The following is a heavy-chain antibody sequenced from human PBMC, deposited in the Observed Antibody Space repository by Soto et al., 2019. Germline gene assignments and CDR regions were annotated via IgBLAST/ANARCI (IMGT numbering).Heavy chain of an antibody. V-gene: IGHV3-23*01. CDR1: GFSFSNYA. CDR3: AKGISSSSATHFDH. CDR2: ISGSGGST. Sequence: GGSLRLSCAASGFSFSNYAMSWVRQAPGKGLELVSGISGSGGSTYYGDSVKGRFTTYRDNSRKPLYVQMRSLRAEDTAVYYCAKGISSSSATHFDHWGQGTLVTVSS. D-gene: IGHD6-6*01. J-gene: IGHJ4*02.